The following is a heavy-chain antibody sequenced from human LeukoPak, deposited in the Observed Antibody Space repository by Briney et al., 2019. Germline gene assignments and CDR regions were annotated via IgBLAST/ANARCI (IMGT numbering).Heavy chain of an antibody. V-gene: IGHV4-34*01. J-gene: IGHJ4*02. CDR1: GGPFSAY. Sequence: SETLSLTCAVYGGPFSAYWSWIRQPPGKGLEWIGEINQSGSTNYNPSLKSRVTISVDKSKNQFSLKLSSVTAADTAVYYCARVRKAVAGPYYFDYWGQGTLVTVSS. CDR2: INQSGST. D-gene: IGHD6-19*01. CDR3: ARVRKAVAGPYYFDY.